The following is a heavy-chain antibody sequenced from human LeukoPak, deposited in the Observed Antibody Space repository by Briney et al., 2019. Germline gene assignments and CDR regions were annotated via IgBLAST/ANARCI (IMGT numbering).Heavy chain of an antibody. V-gene: IGHV1-2*02. CDR3: ARDWGYYYDSSGYVAFDI. J-gene: IGHJ3*02. D-gene: IGHD3-22*01. CDR1: GYMFTSYG. Sequence: ASVKVSCKASGYMFTSYGITWVRQAPGQGLEWMGWINPNSGGTNYAQKFQGRVTMTRDTSISTAYMELSRLRSDDTAVYYCARDWGYYYDSSGYVAFDIWGQGTMVTVSS. CDR2: INPNSGGT.